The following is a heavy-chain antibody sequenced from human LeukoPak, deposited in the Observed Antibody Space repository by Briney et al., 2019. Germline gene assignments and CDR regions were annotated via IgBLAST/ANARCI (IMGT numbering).Heavy chain of an antibody. CDR1: GFTFSSHA. CDR2: IDTIGATT. Sequence: PGGSLRLSCTASGFTFSSHAMSWVRQAPGKGLKGVSTIDTIGATTSYTDSVKGRFTISRDNSKNMLYLQMDTLRAEDTAVYYCAKSGDYDFWSGYLPSLDYWGQGTLVTVSS. D-gene: IGHD3-3*01. CDR3: AKSGDYDFWSGYLPSLDY. J-gene: IGHJ4*02. V-gene: IGHV3-23*01.